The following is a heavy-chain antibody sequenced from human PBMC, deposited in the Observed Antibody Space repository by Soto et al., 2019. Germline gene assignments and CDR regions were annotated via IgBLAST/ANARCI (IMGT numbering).Heavy chain of an antibody. D-gene: IGHD3-10*01. CDR2: ITWNSGSI. Sequence: EVHLVESGGGLVQPGRSLRLSCAASGFTFDDYAIHWVRQAPGKGLEWVSGITWNSGSIGYADSVKGRFTISRDNAKRSLYLQMNGLRTDDTALYYCAKMSRVRGIRDYFDYWGQGILVTVSS. CDR3: AKMSRVRGIRDYFDY. V-gene: IGHV3-9*01. J-gene: IGHJ4*02. CDR1: GFTFDDYA.